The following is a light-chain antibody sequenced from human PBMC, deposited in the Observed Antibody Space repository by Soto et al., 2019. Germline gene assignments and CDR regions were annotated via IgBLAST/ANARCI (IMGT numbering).Light chain of an antibody. V-gene: IGKV1-33*01. J-gene: IGKJ2*01. CDR2: DAS. Sequence: DIQMTQSPSSLSASVGDRVTITCQASQGISNYLNWYQQKPGKAPKLLIYDASNLETGVPSRFSGSGSGTEFTFTISSLQPEDIATYYCQQYDNLPPYTFGQGTKLEIK. CDR3: QQYDNLPPYT. CDR1: QGISNY.